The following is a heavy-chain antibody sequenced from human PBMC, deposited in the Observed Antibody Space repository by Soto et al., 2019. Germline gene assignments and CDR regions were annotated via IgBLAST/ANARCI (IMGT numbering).Heavy chain of an antibody. CDR1: GFTFSSYA. D-gene: IGHD5-18*01. V-gene: IGHV3-23*01. Sequence: PGGSLRLSCAASGFTFSSYAMSWVRQAPGKGLEWVSAISGSGGGTYYADSVKGRFTISRDNSKNTLYLQMNSLRAEDTAVYYCAKGLLYSYGPFDYWGQGTLVTVSS. J-gene: IGHJ4*02. CDR3: AKGLLYSYGPFDY. CDR2: ISGSGGGT.